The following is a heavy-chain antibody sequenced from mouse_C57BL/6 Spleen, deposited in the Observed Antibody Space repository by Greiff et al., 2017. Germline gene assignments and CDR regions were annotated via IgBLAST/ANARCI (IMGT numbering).Heavy chain of an antibody. CDR1: GYSFTGYY. V-gene: IGHV1-42*01. CDR3: AREGDSWFAY. D-gene: IGHD3-3*01. CDR2: INPSTGGT. J-gene: IGHJ3*01. Sequence: EVQLQQSGPELVKPGASVKISCKASGYSFTGYYMNWVKQSPEKSLEWIGEINPSTGGTTYNQKFKAKATLTVDKSSSTAYMQLKSLTSEDSAVYYCAREGDSWFAYWGQGTLVTVSA.